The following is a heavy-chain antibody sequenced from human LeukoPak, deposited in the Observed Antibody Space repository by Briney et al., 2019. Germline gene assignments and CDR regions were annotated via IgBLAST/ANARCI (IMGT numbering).Heavy chain of an antibody. Sequence: ASVNVSCKASGYTFTGYYRHWVRQAPGQGREWMGWINPNSGVTHYPQKFQGRVTMTRDTSIRTAYMEVSSLRSDDTAVYYCARGQQWLEAFDYWGLGALVTVSS. CDR2: INPNSGVT. D-gene: IGHD6-19*01. J-gene: IGHJ4*02. V-gene: IGHV1-2*02. CDR3: ARGQQWLEAFDY. CDR1: GYTFTGYY.